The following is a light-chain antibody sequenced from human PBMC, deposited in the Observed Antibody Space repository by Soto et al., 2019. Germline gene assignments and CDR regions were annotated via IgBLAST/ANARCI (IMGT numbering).Light chain of an antibody. CDR2: VAS. V-gene: IGKV1-12*01. J-gene: IGKJ4*01. Sequence: DIRMTQSPSSVSASVGDRVTITCRASQDISSWLAWYQQKPGKAPKLLIYVASSLQTGVPSRFSGSGSGTDFTLTFSSLQPEDFATYYCQQANSYPLSFGGGTKVEIK. CDR3: QQANSYPLS. CDR1: QDISSW.